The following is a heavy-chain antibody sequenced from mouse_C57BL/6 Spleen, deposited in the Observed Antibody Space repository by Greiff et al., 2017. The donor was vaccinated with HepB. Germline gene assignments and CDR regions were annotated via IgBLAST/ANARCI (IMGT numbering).Heavy chain of an antibody. CDR2: IYPGDGDT. J-gene: IGHJ1*03. V-gene: IGHV1-80*01. CDR3: GRGLRPDHWYFDV. CDR1: GYAFSSYW. D-gene: IGHD2-4*01. Sequence: VKLVESGAELVKPGASVKISCKASGYAFSSYWMNWVKQRPGKGLEWIGQIYPGDGDTNYNGKFKGKATLTADKSSSTAYMQLSSLTSEDSAVYFCGRGLRPDHWYFDVWGTGTTVTVSS.